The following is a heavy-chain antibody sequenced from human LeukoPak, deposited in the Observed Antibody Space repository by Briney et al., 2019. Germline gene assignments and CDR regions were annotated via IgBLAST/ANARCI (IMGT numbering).Heavy chain of an antibody. CDR1: GGSISSSSYY. V-gene: IGHV4-39*01. Sequence: SETLSLTCTVSGGSISSSSYYWGWIRQPPGKGLEWIGGIYYSGSTYYNPSLKSRVTISVDTSKNQFSLKLSSVTAADTAVYYCAREIYDFWSGYYPSFDYWGQGTLVTVSS. J-gene: IGHJ4*02. CDR2: IYYSGST. CDR3: AREIYDFWSGYYPSFDY. D-gene: IGHD3-3*01.